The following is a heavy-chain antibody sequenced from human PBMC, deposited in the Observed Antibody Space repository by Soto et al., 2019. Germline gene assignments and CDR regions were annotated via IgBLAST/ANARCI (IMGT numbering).Heavy chain of an antibody. D-gene: IGHD3-10*01. Sequence: GGSLRLSCAASGFTFRSYAIHWVRQAPGKGLGWVAVISRDGTNKYYVDSVKGRFTISRDNSKDTVYLQMNSLRDEDSAMFYCARSRSGAVADSFDFWGQGTLVTVSS. J-gene: IGHJ4*02. V-gene: IGHV3-30*04. CDR3: ARSRSGAVADSFDF. CDR1: GFTFRSYA. CDR2: ISRDGTNK.